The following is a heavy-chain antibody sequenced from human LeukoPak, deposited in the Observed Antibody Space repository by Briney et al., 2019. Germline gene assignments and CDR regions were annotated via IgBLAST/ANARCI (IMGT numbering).Heavy chain of an antibody. CDR3: ATIVGAYVAFDY. V-gene: IGHV3-30-3*01. J-gene: IGHJ4*02. CDR1: GFTFSSYA. Sequence: GGSLRLPCAASGFTFSSYAMHWVRQAPGKGLEWVAVISYDGSNKYYADSVKGRFTISRDNSKNTLYLQMNSLRAEDTAVYYCATIVGAYVAFDYWGQGTLVTVSS. D-gene: IGHD1-26*01. CDR2: ISYDGSNK.